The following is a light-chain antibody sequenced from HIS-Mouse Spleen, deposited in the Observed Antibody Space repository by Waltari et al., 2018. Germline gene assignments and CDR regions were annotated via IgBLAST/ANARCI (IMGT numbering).Light chain of an antibody. J-gene: IGLJ2*01. CDR1: SSDVGGYNY. V-gene: IGLV2-14*03. CDR3: SSYTSSSTLVV. Sequence: QSALTQPASVSGSPGQSITISCTGTSSDVGGYNYVSWYQQHPGKAPKLMIYDVSNRHSGVSNRFSGSKSGNTASLTISGLQAEDEADYYCSSYTSSSTLVVFGGVTKLTVL. CDR2: DVS.